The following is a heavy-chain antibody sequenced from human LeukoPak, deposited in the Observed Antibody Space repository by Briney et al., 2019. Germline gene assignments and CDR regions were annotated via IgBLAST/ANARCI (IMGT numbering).Heavy chain of an antibody. CDR1: GGSIRSSSHY. J-gene: IGHJ2*01. CDR3: ARHVAYCSGGTCYSTWYFDL. CDR2: IYYSGNT. D-gene: IGHD2-15*01. Sequence: PSETLSLTCTVSGGSIRSSSHYWGWIRQTPGKGLEWIGSIYYSGNTYYNPSLKSRITMSVDTSKNQFPLKLSSVTAADTAVYYCARHVAYCSGGTCYSTWYFDLWGRGTLVTVSS. V-gene: IGHV4-39*01.